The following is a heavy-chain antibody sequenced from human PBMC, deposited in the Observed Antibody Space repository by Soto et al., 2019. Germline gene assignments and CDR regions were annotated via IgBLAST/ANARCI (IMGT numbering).Heavy chain of an antibody. CDR3: AKSVRRGYGRYDAFDI. V-gene: IGHV4-30-4*01. Sequence: QVQLQESGPGLVKPSQTLSLTCTVSGGSISSGDYYWSWIRQPPGKGLEWIGYIYYSGSTYYNPSLKSRCTRSVDTSKTQFSLKLSSVTAADTAVYYCAKSVRRGYGRYDAFDIWGQGTMVTVSS. CDR2: IYYSGST. CDR1: GGSISSGDYY. D-gene: IGHD3-16*01. J-gene: IGHJ3*02.